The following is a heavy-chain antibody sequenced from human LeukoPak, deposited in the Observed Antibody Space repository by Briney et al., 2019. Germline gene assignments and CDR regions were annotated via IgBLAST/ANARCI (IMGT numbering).Heavy chain of an antibody. CDR1: GGSISSHY. D-gene: IGHD3-3*01. Sequence: SETLSLTCTVSGGSISSHYWSWIRQPPGKGLEWIGYIYYSGSTNYNPSLKSRVTISVDTSKNQFSLKLSSVTAADTAVYYCARDRDYDFWSGYYTGGGWFDPWGQGTLVTVSS. CDR2: IYYSGST. CDR3: ARDRDYDFWSGYYTGGGWFDP. V-gene: IGHV4-59*11. J-gene: IGHJ5*02.